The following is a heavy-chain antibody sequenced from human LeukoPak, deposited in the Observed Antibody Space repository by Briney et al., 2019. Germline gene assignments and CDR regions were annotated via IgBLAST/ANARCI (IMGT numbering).Heavy chain of an antibody. CDR3: AKDRGYYYDSSGSFDY. CDR2: ISSSGSTI. J-gene: IGHJ4*02. CDR1: GFTFSSYE. V-gene: IGHV3-48*03. D-gene: IGHD3-22*01. Sequence: GESLRLSWAASGFTFSSYEMNWVRQAPGKRLEWVSYISSSGSTIYYADSVKGRFTISRDNSKNTRYLQMNSLRAEDTAVYYCAKDRGYYYDSSGSFDYWGQGTLVTVSS.